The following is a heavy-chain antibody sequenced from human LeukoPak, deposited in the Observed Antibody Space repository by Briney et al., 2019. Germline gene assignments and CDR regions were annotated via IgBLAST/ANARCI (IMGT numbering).Heavy chain of an antibody. J-gene: IGHJ4*02. Sequence: GGSLRLSCAASGFTFEDYAMHWVRQAPGKGLEWVSGISWNSGSIGYADSVKGRFTISRDNAKNSLYLQMNSLRAEDTTVYYCARDGDYWGQGTLVTVSS. CDR2: ISWNSGSI. CDR3: ARDGDY. CDR1: GFTFEDYA. V-gene: IGHV3-9*01.